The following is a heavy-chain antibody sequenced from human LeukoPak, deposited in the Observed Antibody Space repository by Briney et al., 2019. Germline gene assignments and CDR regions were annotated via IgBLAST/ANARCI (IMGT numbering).Heavy chain of an antibody. CDR2: IYHSGST. J-gene: IGHJ3*02. V-gene: IGHV4-59*04. CDR3: ARALSGVTGTYNAFDI. Sequence: SETLSLTCTVSGGSISSYYWSWIRQPPGKGLEWIGYIYHSGSTYYNPSLKSRVTISVDRSKNQFSLKLSSVTAADTAVYYCARALSGVTGTYNAFDIWGQGTMVTVSS. D-gene: IGHD1-7*01. CDR1: GGSISSYY.